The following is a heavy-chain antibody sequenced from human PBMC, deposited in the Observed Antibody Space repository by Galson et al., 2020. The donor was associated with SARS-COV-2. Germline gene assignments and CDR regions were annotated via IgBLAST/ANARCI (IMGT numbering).Heavy chain of an antibody. J-gene: IGHJ4*02. CDR3: AKTDLTTGPYGC. CDR2: ISYDGSKT. D-gene: IGHD4-17*01. V-gene: IGHV3-30*18. Sequence: GGSLRLSCAASGFTFSSFGIHWVRQAPGKGLEWVAVISYDGSKTYYADSVRGRFTISRDNSKNTLFLQMNSLRAEDTAVYYCAKTDLTTGPYGCWGQGTLVTVSS. CDR1: GFTFSSFG.